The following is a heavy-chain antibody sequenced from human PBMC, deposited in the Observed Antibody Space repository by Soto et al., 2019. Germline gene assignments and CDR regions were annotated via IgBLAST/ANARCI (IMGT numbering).Heavy chain of an antibody. Sequence: SETLCLTCAVSGYSISSGYYWGWIRQPPGKGLEWIGSIYHSGSTYYNPSLKSRVTISVDTSKNQFSLKLSSVTAADTAVYYCARDPTYYDFWSGYYGYNWFDPWGQGTLVTVSS. CDR3: ARDPTYYDFWSGYYGYNWFDP. D-gene: IGHD3-3*01. CDR1: GYSISSGYY. V-gene: IGHV4-38-2*02. CDR2: IYHSGST. J-gene: IGHJ5*02.